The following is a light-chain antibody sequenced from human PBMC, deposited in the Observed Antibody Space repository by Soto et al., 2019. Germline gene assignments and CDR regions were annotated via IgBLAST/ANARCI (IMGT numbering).Light chain of an antibody. CDR2: GAS. J-gene: IGKJ2*01. CDR1: QSISSS. Sequence: EIVMTQSPAALSLSPGERATLSCRASQSISSSLAWYQQKAGQAPRPLIYGASTRATDFPDRFSGSGSGTEFTLTISSLRSEDFAVYYCQQYNEWPYTFGQGTKLEIK. V-gene: IGKV3-15*01. CDR3: QQYNEWPYT.